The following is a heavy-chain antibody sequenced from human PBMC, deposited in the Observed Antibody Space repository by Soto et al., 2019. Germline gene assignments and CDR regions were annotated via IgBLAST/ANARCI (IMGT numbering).Heavy chain of an antibody. Sequence: EVQLVESGGGLVQPGGSLRLACAASGFTFSSYSMNWVRQATGKGLEWISYISSSSSTIYYTDSVKGRFTVSRDNANNSLYLQMNSLRDEDTAVYYCARSRADGRYAFDYWGQGTLVTVSS. CDR3: ARSRADGRYAFDY. J-gene: IGHJ4*02. V-gene: IGHV3-48*02. CDR2: ISSSSSTI. D-gene: IGHD3-9*01. CDR1: GFTFSSYS.